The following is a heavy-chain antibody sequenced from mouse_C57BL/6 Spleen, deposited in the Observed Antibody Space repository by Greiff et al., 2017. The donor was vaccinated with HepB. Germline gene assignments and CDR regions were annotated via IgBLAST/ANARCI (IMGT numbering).Heavy chain of an antibody. Sequence: DVKLVESGGGLVKPGGSLKLSCAASGFTFSSYAMSWVRQTPEKRLEWVATISDGGSYTYYPDNVKGRFTISRDNAKNNLYLQMSHLKSEDTAMYYCARDTTVVAAWFAYWGQGTLVTVSA. CDR2: ISDGGSYT. CDR3: ARDTTVVAAWFAY. CDR1: GFTFSSYA. D-gene: IGHD1-1*01. V-gene: IGHV5-4*01. J-gene: IGHJ3*01.